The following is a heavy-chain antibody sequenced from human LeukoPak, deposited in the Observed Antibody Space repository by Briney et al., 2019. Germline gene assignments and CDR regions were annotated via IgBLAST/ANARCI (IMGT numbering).Heavy chain of an antibody. J-gene: IGHJ4*02. Sequence: SETLSLTCTVSGGSISSYYWSWIRQPPGKGLEWIGYISYSGSTNYNPSLKGRATMSVDTSKNHFSLKLTSVTAADTAVYYCARSYGSGSYFDYWGQGALVTVSS. V-gene: IGHV4-59*01. CDR1: GGSISSYY. CDR3: ARSYGSGSYFDY. CDR2: ISYSGST. D-gene: IGHD3-10*01.